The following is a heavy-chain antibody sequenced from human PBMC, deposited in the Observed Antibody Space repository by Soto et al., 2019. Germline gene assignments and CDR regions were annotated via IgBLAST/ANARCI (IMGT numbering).Heavy chain of an antibody. CDR3: ARLRRLGWVQDD. CDR1: GYSFSNYW. CDR2: IDPSDSYI. J-gene: IGHJ4*01. V-gene: IGHV5-10-1*01. D-gene: IGHD4-17*01. Sequence: PGESLKISCKGSGYSFSNYWITWARQMPGKGLEWMGRIDPSDSYISYSPSFQGHVTISADKSISTAYLQWSSLKASDTAMYYWARLRRLGWVQDDWGKGTLVTVAS.